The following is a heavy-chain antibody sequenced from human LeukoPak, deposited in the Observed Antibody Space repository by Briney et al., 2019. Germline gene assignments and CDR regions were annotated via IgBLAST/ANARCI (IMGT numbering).Heavy chain of an antibody. CDR1: GDSVSSNSAA. CDR3: AREGANSGIAAAGMGY. CDR2: TYYRSKWYN. D-gene: IGHD6-13*01. J-gene: IGHJ4*02. Sequence: SQTLSLTCPISGDSVSSNSAARNWIRQSPSRGLEWLGRTYYRSKWYNDYAVSVKSRITINPDTSKNQFSLQLNSVTPEDTALYYCAREGANSGIAAAGMGYWGQGTLVTVSS. V-gene: IGHV6-1*01.